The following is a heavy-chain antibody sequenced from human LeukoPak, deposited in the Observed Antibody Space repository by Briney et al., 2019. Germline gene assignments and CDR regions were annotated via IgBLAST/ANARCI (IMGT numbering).Heavy chain of an antibody. D-gene: IGHD2-2*01. Sequence: SETLSLTCTVSGGSISSGSYYWNWIRQPPGKGLEWIGYIYYSGSTNYNPSLKSRVTISVDTSKNQFSLKLSSVTAADTAVYYCARAPAYYYYYMDVWGKGTTVTISS. V-gene: IGHV4-61*01. CDR1: GGSISSGSYY. CDR3: ARAPAYYYYYMDV. J-gene: IGHJ6*03. CDR2: IYYSGST.